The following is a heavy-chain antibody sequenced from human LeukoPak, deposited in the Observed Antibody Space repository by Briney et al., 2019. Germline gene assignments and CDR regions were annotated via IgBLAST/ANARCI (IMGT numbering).Heavy chain of an antibody. CDR2: ISGSGSTI. Sequence: GGSLRLSCAGSGFTFSHYSMNWVRQAPGKGLEWLSYISGSGSTIYYADSVKGRFTISRDNARNSFYLQMNSLRAEDTAVYYCATYIVGPTLDYWGQGTLVTVSS. D-gene: IGHD1-26*01. J-gene: IGHJ4*02. V-gene: IGHV3-48*04. CDR3: ATYIVGPTLDY. CDR1: GFTFSHYS.